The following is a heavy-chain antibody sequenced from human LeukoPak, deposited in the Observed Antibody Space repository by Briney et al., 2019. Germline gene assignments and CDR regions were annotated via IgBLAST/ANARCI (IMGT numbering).Heavy chain of an antibody. V-gene: IGHV3-53*01. J-gene: IGHJ4*02. CDR2: TYSDGNT. CDR3: ARDLSYFDY. D-gene: IGHD2/OR15-2a*01. Sequence: GGSLRLSCAVSGFSVSSTYMTWVRQAPGKGLEWVSITYSDGNTYYAESVRGRFTVSRGYSKNTLYLQMKSLRVEDTAFYYCARDLSYFDYWGQGALVTVSS. CDR1: GFSVSSTY.